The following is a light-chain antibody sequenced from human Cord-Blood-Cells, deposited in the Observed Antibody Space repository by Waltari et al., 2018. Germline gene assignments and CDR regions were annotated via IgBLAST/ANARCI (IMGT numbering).Light chain of an antibody. CDR1: SSDVGGYNY. V-gene: IGLV2-14*01. Sequence: QSALPQPASVSGSPGQSITISCTGTSSDVGGYNYVSWYQQHPGKAPKLMIYDVRNRSSGVSNRFSGAQSGNTASLTISGLQAEDEADYYCSSYTSSSTRVFGGGTKLTVL. CDR2: DVR. CDR3: SSYTSSSTRV. J-gene: IGLJ2*01.